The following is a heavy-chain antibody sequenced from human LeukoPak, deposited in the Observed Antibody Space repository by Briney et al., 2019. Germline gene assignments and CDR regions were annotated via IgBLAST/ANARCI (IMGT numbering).Heavy chain of an antibody. J-gene: IGHJ6*03. CDR2: INPNSGGT. Sequence: ASVKVSCKAPGYTFTGYYMHWVRQAPGQGLEWMGWINPNSGGTNYAQKFQGRVTMTRDTSISTAYMELSRLRSDDTAVYYCARDTVGGLVQYYYYYYMDVWGKGTTVTISS. CDR1: GYTFTGYY. V-gene: IGHV1-2*02. D-gene: IGHD6-19*01. CDR3: ARDTVGGLVQYYYYYYMDV.